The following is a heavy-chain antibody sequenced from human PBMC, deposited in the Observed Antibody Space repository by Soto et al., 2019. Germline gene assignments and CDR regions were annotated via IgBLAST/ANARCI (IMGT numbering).Heavy chain of an antibody. CDR3: ARDWNSCSSTSCYLRNYYYYGMDV. Sequence: QVQLVQSGAEVKKPGASVKVSCKASGYTFTSYGISWVRQAPGQGLEWMGWISAYNGNTNYAQKLQGRVTMTTDTSTSTAYMELRSRRSDDTAVYYCARDWNSCSSTSCYLRNYYYYGMDVWGQGTTVTVSS. D-gene: IGHD2-2*01. CDR2: ISAYNGNT. J-gene: IGHJ6*02. CDR1: GYTFTSYG. V-gene: IGHV1-18*01.